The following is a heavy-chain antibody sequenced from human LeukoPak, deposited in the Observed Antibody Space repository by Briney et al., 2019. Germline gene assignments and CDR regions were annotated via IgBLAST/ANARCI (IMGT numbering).Heavy chain of an antibody. Sequence: SETLSLTCTVSGGSMSYYYWSWIRQPPGKGLEWIGYIYFTGSTNYNPSLRSRVTISVDTSKNQFSLKLSSATAADTAVYYCARYMVRGGFYFDYWGQGSLVTVSS. CDR1: GGSMSYYY. V-gene: IGHV4-59*01. D-gene: IGHD3-10*01. CDR2: IYFTGST. J-gene: IGHJ4*02. CDR3: ARYMVRGGFYFDY.